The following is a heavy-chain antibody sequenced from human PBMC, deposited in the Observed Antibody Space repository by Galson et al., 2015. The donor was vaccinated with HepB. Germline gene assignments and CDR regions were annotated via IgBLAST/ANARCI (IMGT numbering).Heavy chain of an antibody. Sequence: QSGAEVKKPGESLKISCKGSGYSFTSYWIGWVRQMSGKGLEWMGIIYPGGSDTRYSPSFQGQVTISADKSISTAYLQWSSLKASDTAMYYCARHPPLGVTPDAFDIWGQGTMVTVSS. CDR1: GYSFTSYW. V-gene: IGHV5-51*01. J-gene: IGHJ3*02. D-gene: IGHD2-21*02. CDR2: IYPGGSDT. CDR3: ARHPPLGVTPDAFDI.